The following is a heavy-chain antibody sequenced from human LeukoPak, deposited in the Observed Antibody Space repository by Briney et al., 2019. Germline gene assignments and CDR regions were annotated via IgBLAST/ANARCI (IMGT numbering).Heavy chain of an antibody. CDR1: GFTFSSYT. D-gene: IGHD5-18*01. J-gene: IGHJ4*02. V-gene: IGHV3-21*04. CDR2: ISSGSSYI. Sequence: GGSLRLSCAASGFTFSSYTMNWVRQAPGKGLEWVSIISSGSSYIHYADSVKGRFTISRDNAKNSLYLQMNSLRAEDTAVYYCANDLGWIQLNLGRGQGTLVTVSS. CDR3: ANDLGWIQLNLG.